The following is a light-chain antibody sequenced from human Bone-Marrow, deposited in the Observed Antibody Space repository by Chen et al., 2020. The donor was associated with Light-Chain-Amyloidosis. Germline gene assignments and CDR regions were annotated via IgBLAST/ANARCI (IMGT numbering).Light chain of an antibody. J-gene: IGLJ1*01. Sequence: QSALTQPASVSGSPGQSITISCTGTSSDVGGDNHVSWYQQHPDKAPKLMIYEVTNRPSWVPARFSGSKSDNTASLPISGLQTEDEADYFCSSYTITNTLVFGSGTRVTVL. CDR1: SSDVGGDNH. CDR2: EVT. V-gene: IGLV2-14*01. CDR3: SSYTITNTLV.